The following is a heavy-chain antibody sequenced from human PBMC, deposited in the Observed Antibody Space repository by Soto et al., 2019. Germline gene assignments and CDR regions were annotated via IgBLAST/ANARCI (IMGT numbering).Heavy chain of an antibody. CDR1: GYSISSGYY. CDR3: ARKTFIRVDTAMVIDY. CDR2: IYHSGST. V-gene: IGHV4-38-2*02. J-gene: IGHJ4*02. D-gene: IGHD5-18*01. Sequence: SETLSLTCTVSGYSISSGYYWGWIRQPPGKGLEWIGSIYHSGSTYYNPSLKSRVTISVDTSKNQFSLKLSSVTAADTAVYYCARKTFIRVDTAMVIDYWGQGTLVTVSS.